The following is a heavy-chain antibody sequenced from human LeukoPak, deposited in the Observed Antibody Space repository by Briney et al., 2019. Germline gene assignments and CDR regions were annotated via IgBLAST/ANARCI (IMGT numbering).Heavy chain of an antibody. CDR2: IYRAGST. CDR1: GFTVSSDY. Sequence: PGGSLRLSCAASGFTVSSDYMSWVRQAPGKGLEWVSVIYRAGSTHYADSVKGRFTISRDNSKNTLDLQMSSLRAEDTAVCYCARMGLWFGELLGRRDYWGQGTLVTVSS. J-gene: IGHJ4*02. V-gene: IGHV3-66*01. D-gene: IGHD3-10*01. CDR3: ARMGLWFGELLGRRDY.